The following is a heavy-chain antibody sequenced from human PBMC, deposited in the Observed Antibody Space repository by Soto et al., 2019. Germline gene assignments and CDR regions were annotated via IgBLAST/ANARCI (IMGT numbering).Heavy chain of an antibody. J-gene: IGHJ6*02. CDR1: GGSISSGGYY. V-gene: IGHV4-31*03. Sequence: QVQLQESGPGLVKPSQTLSLTCTVSGGSISSGGYYWSWIRQHPGKGLEWIGYIYYSGSTYYNPSLKSRVTISVDTCKNQFSLKLSSVTAADTAVYYGARDNWWQHRMKGMDVWGQGTTVTVSS. CDR2: IYYSGST. CDR3: ARDNWWQHRMKGMDV. D-gene: IGHD2-15*01.